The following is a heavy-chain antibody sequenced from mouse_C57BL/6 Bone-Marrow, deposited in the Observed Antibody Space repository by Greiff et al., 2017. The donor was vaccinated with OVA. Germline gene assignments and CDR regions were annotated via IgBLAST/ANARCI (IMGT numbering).Heavy chain of an antibody. CDR3: ASPPGFDY. Sequence: QVHVKQPGAELVKPGASVKLSCKASGYTFTSYWMHWVKQRPGQGLEWIGMIHPNSGSTNYNEKFKSKATLTVDKSSSTAYMQLSSLTSEDSAVYYCASPPGFDYWGQGTTLTVSS. J-gene: IGHJ2*01. V-gene: IGHV1-64*01. CDR1: GYTFTSYW. CDR2: IHPNSGST.